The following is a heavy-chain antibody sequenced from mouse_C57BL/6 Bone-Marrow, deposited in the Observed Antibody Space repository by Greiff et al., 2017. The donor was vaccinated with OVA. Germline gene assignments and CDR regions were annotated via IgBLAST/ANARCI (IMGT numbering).Heavy chain of an antibody. J-gene: IGHJ3*01. CDR1: GFNIKDDY. Sequence: VQLKQSGAELVRPGASVKLSCTASGFNIKDDYMHWVKQRPEQGLEWIGWIDPENGDTEYASKFKSKATLTVDKSSSTAYMQLSSLTSEDSAVYYCARGGRAYWGQGTLVTVSA. V-gene: IGHV14-4*01. CDR3: ARGGRAY. D-gene: IGHD1-1*01. CDR2: IDPENGDT.